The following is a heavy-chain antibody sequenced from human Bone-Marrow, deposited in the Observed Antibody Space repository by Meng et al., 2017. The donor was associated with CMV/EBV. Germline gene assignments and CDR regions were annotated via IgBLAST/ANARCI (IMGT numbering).Heavy chain of an antibody. Sequence: ETLSLTCAASGFTFSSYSMNWVRQAPGKGLEWVSSISSSSSYIYYADSVKGRFTISRDNAKNSLYLQMNSLRAEDTAVYYCARGPDFSYWGQGTLVTVSS. V-gene: IGHV3-21*01. D-gene: IGHD3/OR15-3a*01. J-gene: IGHJ4*02. CDR2: ISSSSSYI. CDR1: GFTFSSYS. CDR3: ARGPDFSY.